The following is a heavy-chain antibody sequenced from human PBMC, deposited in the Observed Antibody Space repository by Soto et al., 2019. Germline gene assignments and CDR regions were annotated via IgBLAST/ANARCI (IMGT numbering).Heavy chain of an antibody. J-gene: IGHJ6*02. CDR1: GGSFSGYY. Sequence: SESLSLTGAVYGGSFSGYYWRCIRQPLRKGLERIGEINHSGSTTYNHYIKSRVKISVQTSQNQFSLKLSSVTAADTAVYYCARGEGYYDFWSGYYSGYYYDGMDVWGQGTTV. CDR2: INHSGST. D-gene: IGHD3-3*01. V-gene: IGHV4-34*01. CDR3: ARGEGYYDFWSGYYSGYYYDGMDV.